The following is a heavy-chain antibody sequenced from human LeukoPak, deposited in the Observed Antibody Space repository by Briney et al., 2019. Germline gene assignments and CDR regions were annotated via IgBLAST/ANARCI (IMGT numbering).Heavy chain of an antibody. CDR1: GFTFSGYW. CDR2: IKQDGSEK. V-gene: IGHV3-7*01. D-gene: IGHD7-27*01. J-gene: IGHJ4*02. CDR3: ARDLLVTGS. Sequence: GGSLRLSCAASGFTFSGYWMSWVRQAPGKGLEWVANIKQDGSEKYYVDSVKGRFTISRDNAKNSLYLQMNSLRAEDTAVYYCARDLLVTGSGGQGTLVTVSS.